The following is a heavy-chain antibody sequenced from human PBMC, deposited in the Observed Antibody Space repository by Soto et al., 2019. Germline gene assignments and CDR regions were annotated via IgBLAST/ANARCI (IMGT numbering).Heavy chain of an antibody. V-gene: IGHV1-8*02. CDR1: GYTFTDYD. CDR3: ARDEGEDYGDFFRL. J-gene: IGHJ4*02. CDR2: MNTNSGTR. D-gene: IGHD4-17*01. Sequence: QVPLVQSGAELKKPGASVKVSCKTSGYTFTDYDINWVRLAPGLGLEWLGWMNTNSGTRGHAQKFQGRINMTRDASINTAYLELSGLTSEDAAIYFCARDEGEDYGDFFRLWGQGTLVAVSS.